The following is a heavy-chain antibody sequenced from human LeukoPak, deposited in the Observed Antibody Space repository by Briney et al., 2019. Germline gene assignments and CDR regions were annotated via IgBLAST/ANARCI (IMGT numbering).Heavy chain of an antibody. CDR2: INASGFMT. CDR1: GFTFNNYA. V-gene: IGHV3-23*01. Sequence: GESLRLPCAASGFTFNNYAMTWVRQPPGKGLEWVASINASGFMTYYADSVKCRFTVSRDNSKNSLYLQMSSLTAADTAVYYCAKDRSIETYNTFDHWGQGTLVTVSS. D-gene: IGHD1-1*01. J-gene: IGHJ4*02. CDR3: AKDRSIETYNTFDH.